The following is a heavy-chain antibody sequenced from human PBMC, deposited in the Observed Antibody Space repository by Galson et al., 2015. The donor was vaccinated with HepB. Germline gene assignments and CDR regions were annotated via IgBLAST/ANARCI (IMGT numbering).Heavy chain of an antibody. Sequence: SLRLSCADSGFTFSDYSMNWVRQAPGKGLEWTSSFRSRSGYLEYADSVKGRFTISRDNAKNSLYLQMNSLRAEDTAVYYCARLLVRPHGDVYYYHGLDVWGQGTTVIVSS. J-gene: IGHJ6*02. CDR3: ARLLVRPHGDVYYYHGLDV. CDR1: GFTFSDYS. CDR2: FRSRSGYL. D-gene: IGHD4-17*01. V-gene: IGHV3-21*06.